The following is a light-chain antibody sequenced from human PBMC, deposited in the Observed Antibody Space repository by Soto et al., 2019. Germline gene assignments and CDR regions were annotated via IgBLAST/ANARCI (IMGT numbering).Light chain of an antibody. CDR1: TGAVTSDYF. CDR2: STT. CDR3: LIFYGGARV. V-gene: IGLV7-43*01. J-gene: IGLJ2*01. Sequence: QTVVTQEPSLTVSPGGTVTLTCASSTGAVTSDYFPNWFQQKPGQAPRALIYSTTFKHSWTPARFSGSLLGGKAALTLSGVQPEDEAEYYCLIFYGGARVFGGGTKVTVL.